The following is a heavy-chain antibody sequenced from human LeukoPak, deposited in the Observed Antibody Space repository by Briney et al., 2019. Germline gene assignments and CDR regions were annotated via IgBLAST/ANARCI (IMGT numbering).Heavy chain of an antibody. CDR3: ARDMRHYRNYDSSGYYYNFEY. D-gene: IGHD3-22*01. J-gene: IGHJ4*02. Sequence: ASVKVSCKASGYIFTSYGISWVRQAPGQGLEWMGWISIHNGFTRYSQKFQGRVTMTRDTSTSTAYMDLRSLRADDTAMYYCARDMRHYRNYDSSGYYYNFEYWGQGTLVTVSS. CDR1: GYIFTSYG. CDR2: ISIHNGFT. V-gene: IGHV1-18*01.